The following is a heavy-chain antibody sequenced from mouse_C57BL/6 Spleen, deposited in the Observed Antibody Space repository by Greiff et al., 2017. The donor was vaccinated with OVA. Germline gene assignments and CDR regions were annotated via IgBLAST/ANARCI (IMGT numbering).Heavy chain of an antibody. Sequence: QVQLQQPGAELVRPGSSVKLSCKASGYTFTSYWMHWVKQRPIQGLEWIGNIDPSDSETHYNQKFKDKATLTVDKSSSTAYMQLSSLTSEDSAVYYGARSLYYYGYYFDYWGQGTTLTVSS. CDR1: GYTFTSYW. CDR2: IDPSDSET. V-gene: IGHV1-52*01. J-gene: IGHJ2*01. D-gene: IGHD1-1*01. CDR3: ARSLYYYGYYFDY.